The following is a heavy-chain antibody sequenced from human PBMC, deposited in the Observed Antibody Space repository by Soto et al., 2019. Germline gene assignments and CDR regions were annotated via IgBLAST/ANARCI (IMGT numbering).Heavy chain of an antibody. J-gene: IGHJ3*02. CDR1: GGSISSSSYY. D-gene: IGHD6-13*01. CDR2: IYYSGST. V-gene: IGHV4-39*01. CDR3: ARRGIAAALDI. Sequence: QLQLQESGPGLVKPSETLSLTCTVSGGSISSSSYYWGWIRQPPGKGLEWIGSIYYSGSTYYNPSLKRRVTISVDTSKNQFSLKLSSVTAADTAVYYCARRGIAAALDICGQGTMVTVSS.